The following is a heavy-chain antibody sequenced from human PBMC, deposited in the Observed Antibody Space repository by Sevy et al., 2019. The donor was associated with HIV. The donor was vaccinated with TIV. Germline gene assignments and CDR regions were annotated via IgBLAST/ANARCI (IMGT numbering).Heavy chain of an antibody. Sequence: GGSLRLSCAASGFTFSSHSMNWVRQTPGKGLEWISYISGTGNNIYYADSVNGRFTISRDNAKNSLYLQLKSLRDEDTAIYYCARVPPYYDSNVSDFWGQGSLVTVSS. CDR1: GFTFSSHS. J-gene: IGHJ4*02. V-gene: IGHV3-48*02. CDR2: ISGTGNNI. CDR3: ARVPPYYDSNVSDF. D-gene: IGHD3-22*01.